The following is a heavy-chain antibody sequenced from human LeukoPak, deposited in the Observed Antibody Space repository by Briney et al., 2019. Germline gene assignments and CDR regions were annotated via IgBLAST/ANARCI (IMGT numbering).Heavy chain of an antibody. CDR3: AREVLISLGTFDY. J-gene: IGHJ4*02. CDR1: GGSFSGYY. V-gene: IGHV4-34*01. CDR2: INHSGST. Sequence: SETLSLTCAVYGGSFSGYYWSWIRQPPGEGLEWIGEINHSGSTNYNPSLKSRVTISVDTSKNQFSLKLSSVTAADTAVYYCAREVLISLGTFDYWGQGTLVTVSS. D-gene: IGHD3-16*01.